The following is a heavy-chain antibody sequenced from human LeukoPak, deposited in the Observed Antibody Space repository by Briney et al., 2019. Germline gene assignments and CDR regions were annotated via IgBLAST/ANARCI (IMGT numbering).Heavy chain of an antibody. CDR3: AKVKEEWSTPDYGMDV. D-gene: IGHD3-3*01. Sequence: PGGSLRLSCPGSGFTFSKYAMSWFRQAPGKGLEWVSGIRASGDFTYYADSVKGRFTISRDNTKNTLYLQMNSLRVEDTAVYYCAKVKEEWSTPDYGMDVWGQGTTVTVSS. CDR2: IRASGDFT. J-gene: IGHJ6*02. CDR1: GFTFSKYA. V-gene: IGHV3-23*01.